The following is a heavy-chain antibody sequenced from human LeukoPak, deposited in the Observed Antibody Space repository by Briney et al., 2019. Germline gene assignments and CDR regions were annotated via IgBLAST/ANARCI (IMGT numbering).Heavy chain of an antibody. CDR1: GFTFSSYE. Sequence: GGSLRLSCAASGFTFSSYEMNWVRQAPGKGLEWVSYISSSGRTIHYADSVKGRFSISRDNAKNPLYLQMNSLRAEDTAVYYCARQHGSSWFFDYWGQGTLVTVSS. CDR3: ARQHGSSWFFDY. J-gene: IGHJ4*02. CDR2: ISSSGRTI. V-gene: IGHV3-48*03. D-gene: IGHD6-13*01.